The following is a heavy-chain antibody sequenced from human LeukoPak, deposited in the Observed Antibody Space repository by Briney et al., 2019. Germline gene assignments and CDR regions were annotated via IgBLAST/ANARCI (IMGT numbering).Heavy chain of an antibody. CDR1: GDSVSSNSAA. J-gene: IGHJ4*02. CDR2: TYYRSQQWYS. Sequence: SQTLSLTCAISGDSVSSNSAAWNWIRQSPSRGLEWLGRTYYRSQQWYSDYAPSVKGRITINADTSQNQLSLHLNSVTPEDTAVYYCGRETDFGVVTNWGQGTLVTVSS. D-gene: IGHD3-3*01. CDR3: GRETDFGVVTN. V-gene: IGHV6-1*01.